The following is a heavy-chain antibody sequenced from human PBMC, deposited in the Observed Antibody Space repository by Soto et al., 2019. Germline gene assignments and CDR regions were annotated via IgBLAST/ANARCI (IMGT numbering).Heavy chain of an antibody. J-gene: IGHJ5*02. Sequence: QVQLQESGPGLVKPSETLSLTCTVSGGSISSYYWTWIRQPAGKGLEWIGRLSTSGSTNYNPSLKGRVPVPVAPYKNLFPLTLTFLPAADTAVYSCARDRRVGGEWSHPWGQGTLVPLS. CDR1: GGSISSYY. CDR3: ARDRRVGGEWSHP. D-gene: IGHD3-10*01. CDR2: LSTSGST. V-gene: IGHV4-4*07.